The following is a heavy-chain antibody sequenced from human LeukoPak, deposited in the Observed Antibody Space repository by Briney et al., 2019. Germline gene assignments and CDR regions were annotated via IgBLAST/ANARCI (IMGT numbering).Heavy chain of an antibody. V-gene: IGHV4-59*01. D-gene: IGHD3-22*01. J-gene: IGHJ4*02. Sequence: PSETLSLTCTVSGASITGYYWGWIRQPPGKGLEWIGYIYYSATTDYNPSLKSRLIISVDTSKNQFSLKLRSVTAADTAVYFCARGDYYDSSGFYYRDWGQGTLVTVSS. CDR1: GASITGYY. CDR3: ARGDYYDSSGFYYRD. CDR2: IYYSATT.